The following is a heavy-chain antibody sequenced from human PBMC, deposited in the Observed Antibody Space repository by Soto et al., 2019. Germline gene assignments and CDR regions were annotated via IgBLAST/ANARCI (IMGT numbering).Heavy chain of an antibody. CDR1: GFTFSSYG. Sequence: QVQLVESGGGVVQPGRSLRLSCAASGFTFSSYGMHWVRQAPGKGLEWVAVIWYDGSNKYYADSVKGRFTISRDNSKNTLYQQMNSLRAEDTAVYYCARDLRLRLGGLYYYGMDVWGQGTTVTVSS. CDR2: IWYDGSNK. CDR3: ARDLRLRLGGLYYYGMDV. J-gene: IGHJ6*02. D-gene: IGHD3-16*01. V-gene: IGHV3-33*01.